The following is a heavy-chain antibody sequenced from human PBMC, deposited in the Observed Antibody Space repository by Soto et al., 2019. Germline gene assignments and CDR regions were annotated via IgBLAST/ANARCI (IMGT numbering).Heavy chain of an antibody. CDR3: AALGSGSYYYAFDI. CDR2: MIPNSGNT. V-gene: IGHV1-8*01. D-gene: IGHD1-26*01. Sequence: ASVKVSCKASGYTFTSYDINWVRQATGQGLEWMGWMIPNSGNTGYAQKFQGRVTMTRNTSISTAYMELSSLRSEDTAVYYCAALGSGSYYYAFDIWGQGTMVTVSS. CDR1: GYTFTSYD. J-gene: IGHJ3*02.